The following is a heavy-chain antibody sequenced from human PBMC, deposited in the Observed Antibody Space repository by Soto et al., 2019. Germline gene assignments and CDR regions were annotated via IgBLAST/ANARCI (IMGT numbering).Heavy chain of an antibody. Sequence: EVQLLESGGGLVQPGGSLRLSCAASGFTFSSFAMSWVRQAPGKGLEWVSAITGSGDATFYADSLRGRFTIARDNAKNTLYLQMNSLGAEDTPLYYCASGLVGYCSSSSCHAYRFAPWGQGTLVTVSS. J-gene: IGHJ5*02. CDR3: ASGLVGYCSSSSCHAYRFAP. D-gene: IGHD2-2*01. CDR2: ITGSGDAT. V-gene: IGHV3-23*01. CDR1: GFTFSSFA.